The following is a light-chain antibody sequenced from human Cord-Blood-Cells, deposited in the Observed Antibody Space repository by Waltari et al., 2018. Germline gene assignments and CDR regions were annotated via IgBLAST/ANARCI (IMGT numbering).Light chain of an antibody. CDR1: SSDVGGYNY. CDR3: SSYTSSSTWV. V-gene: IGLV2-14*01. CDR2: DVS. J-gene: IGLJ3*02. Sequence: QSALSQPAAVSGSPGQSSPISCTGTSSDVGGYNYVSWYQQHPGKAPQLMIYDVSKRPSGVSNRFSGSKSGNTASLTISGLQAEDEADYYCSSYTSSSTWVFGGGTKLTVL.